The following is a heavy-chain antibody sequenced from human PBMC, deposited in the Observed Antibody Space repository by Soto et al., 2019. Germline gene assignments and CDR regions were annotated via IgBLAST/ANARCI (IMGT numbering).Heavy chain of an antibody. V-gene: IGHV1-18*01. Sequence: QVHLVQSGAEVKKSGASVKVSCKASGYDFTTYGITWVRQAPGQGLEWMAWISAHNGNTDYAQKLPGRVTVTRDTSTSTAYRELSSLRSDDTAVYYCARGRYGDYWGQGALVTVSS. J-gene: IGHJ4*02. CDR3: ARGRYGDY. CDR2: ISAHNGNT. CDR1: GYDFTTYG. D-gene: IGHD1-1*01.